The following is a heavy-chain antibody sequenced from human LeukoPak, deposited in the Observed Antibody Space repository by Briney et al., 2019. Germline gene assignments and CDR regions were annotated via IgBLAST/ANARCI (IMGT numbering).Heavy chain of an antibody. CDR3: ASDSLGRRGSPHFDY. CDR2: IIPIFGTA. Sequence: SVKVSRKASGGTFSSYAISWVRQAPGQGLEWMGRIIPIFGTANYAQKFQGRVTITTDESTSTAYMELSSLRSEDTAVYYCASDSLGRRGSPHFDYWGQGTLVTVSS. J-gene: IGHJ4*02. CDR1: GGTFSSYA. D-gene: IGHD3-10*01. V-gene: IGHV1-69*05.